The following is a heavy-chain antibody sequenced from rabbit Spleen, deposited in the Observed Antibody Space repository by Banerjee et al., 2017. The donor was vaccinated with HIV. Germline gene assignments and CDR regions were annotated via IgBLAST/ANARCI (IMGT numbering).Heavy chain of an antibody. CDR1: GIDFTKYY. CDR3: ARAIVPWLGLTRLDL. D-gene: IGHD4-1*01. V-gene: IGHV1S7*01. CDR2: IYAAKGST. J-gene: IGHJ3*01. Sequence: QLTETGGGLVQPRGSLTLSCKASGIDFTKYYITWVRQAPGKGLEWIGIIYAAKGSTDYASWVNGRFTISSDNAQSTVDLKMTSLTAADTATYFCARAIVPWLGLTRLDLWGQGTLVTVS.